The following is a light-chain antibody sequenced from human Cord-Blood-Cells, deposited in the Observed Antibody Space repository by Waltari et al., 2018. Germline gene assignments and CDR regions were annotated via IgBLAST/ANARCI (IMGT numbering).Light chain of an antibody. J-gene: IGLJ3*02. CDR3: QSYDSSLSGWV. Sequence: QSVLTQPPSVSGAPGQRVTISCTGSSSNIGAGYDVHWYQQLPGTAPEPLICGNSNRPSGVPDRFSGSKSGTSASLAITGLQAEDEADYYCQSYDSSLSGWVFGGGTKLTVL. CDR2: GNS. V-gene: IGLV1-40*01. CDR1: SSNIGAGYD.